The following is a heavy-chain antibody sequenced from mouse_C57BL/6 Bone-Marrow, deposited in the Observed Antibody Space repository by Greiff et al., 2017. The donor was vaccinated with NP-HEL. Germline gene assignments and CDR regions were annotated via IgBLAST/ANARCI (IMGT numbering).Heavy chain of an antibody. CDR1: GFNIKDDY. CDR2: IDPENGDT. D-gene: IGHD1-1*01. CDR3: TPFTTVVARHY. V-gene: IGHV14-4*01. Sequence: EVKLMESGAELVRPGASVKLSCTASGFNIKDDYMHWVKQRPEQGLEWIGWIDPENGDTESASKFQGKATITADTSSNTAYLQLSSLTSEDTAVYYCTPFTTVVARHYWGQGTTLTVSS. J-gene: IGHJ2*01.